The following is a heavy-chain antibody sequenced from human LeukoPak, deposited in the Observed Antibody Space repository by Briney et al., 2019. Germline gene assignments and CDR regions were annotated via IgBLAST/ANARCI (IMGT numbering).Heavy chain of an antibody. J-gene: IGHJ6*02. CDR3: ASLARYPYGMDV. Sequence: GGSLRLSCAASGFTFDDYGMSWVRPAPGKGLEWVSGINWNGGSTGYADSVKGRFTISRDNAKNSLYLQMNSLRAEDTALYHCASLARYPYGMDVWGQGTTVTVSS. V-gene: IGHV3-20*01. CDR2: INWNGGST. D-gene: IGHD1-1*01. CDR1: GFTFDDYG.